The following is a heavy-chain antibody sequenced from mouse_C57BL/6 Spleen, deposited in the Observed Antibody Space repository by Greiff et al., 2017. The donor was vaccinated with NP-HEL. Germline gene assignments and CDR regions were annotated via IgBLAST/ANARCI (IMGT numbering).Heavy chain of an antibody. CDR2: INPGSGGT. D-gene: IGHD2-12*01. Sequence: VQLQESGAELVRPGTSVKVSCKASGYAFTNYLIEWVKQRPGQGLEWIGVINPGSGGTNYNEKFKGKATLTADKSSSTAYMQLSSLTSEDSAVYFCARGGAYYSYYYAMDYWGQGTSVTVSS. CDR3: ARGGAYYSYYYAMDY. V-gene: IGHV1-54*01. CDR1: GYAFTNYL. J-gene: IGHJ4*01.